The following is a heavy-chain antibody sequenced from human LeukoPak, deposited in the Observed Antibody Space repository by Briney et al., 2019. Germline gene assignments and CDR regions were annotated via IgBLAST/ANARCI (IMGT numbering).Heavy chain of an antibody. Sequence: SETLSLTCTVSGGSISSYYWSWIRQPPGKGLEWIGYIYYSGSTNYNPSLKSRVTISVDTSKNQFSLKLSSVTAADTAVYYCARRLLSGYSGDYWGQGTLVTVSS. D-gene: IGHD3-22*01. CDR2: IYYSGST. CDR1: GGSISSYY. CDR3: ARRLLSGYSGDY. J-gene: IGHJ4*02. V-gene: IGHV4-59*08.